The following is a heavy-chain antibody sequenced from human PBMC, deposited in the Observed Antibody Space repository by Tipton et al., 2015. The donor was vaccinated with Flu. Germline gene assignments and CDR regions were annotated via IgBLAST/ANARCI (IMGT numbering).Heavy chain of an antibody. CDR1: GFTFSSYD. J-gene: IGHJ6*02. CDR3: ARGPLPDSNWYNGMDV. Sequence: SLRLSCEASGFTFSSYDMHWVRQVRGKGLEWVSGIGISGDTYYPGSVKGRFTISRENPKNSLHLQMNGLRAGDTAVYYCARGPLPDSNWYNGMDVWGQGTTVTVFS. D-gene: IGHD6-13*01. V-gene: IGHV3-13*01. CDR2: IGISGDT.